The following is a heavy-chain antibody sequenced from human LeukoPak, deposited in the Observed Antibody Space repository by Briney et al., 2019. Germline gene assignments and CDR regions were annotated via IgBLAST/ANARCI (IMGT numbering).Heavy chain of an antibody. J-gene: IGHJ6*04. D-gene: IGHD6-19*01. Sequence: WASVKVSCKASGYTFIGYYMHWVRQAPGQGLEWMGWINPNSGGTNYAQKFQGWVTMTRDTSISTAYMELSRLRSDDTAVYYCAREDSSGWSSGHYYGMDVWGKGTTVTVSS. CDR1: GYTFIGYY. CDR3: AREDSSGWSSGHYYGMDV. CDR2: INPNSGGT. V-gene: IGHV1-2*04.